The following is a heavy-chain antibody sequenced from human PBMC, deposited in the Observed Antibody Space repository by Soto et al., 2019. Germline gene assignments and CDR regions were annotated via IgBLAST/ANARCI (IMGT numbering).Heavy chain of an antibody. CDR3: ARDVDSASWFDP. J-gene: IGHJ5*02. V-gene: IGHV3-21*01. CDR2: ISSRSSYI. CDR1: GFTFSSYS. Sequence: GGSLRLSCAASGFTFSSYSMNWVRQAPGKGLEWVSSISSRSSYIYYADSVKGRFTISRDNAKNLVFLQMNSLRGDDTAVYFCARDVDSASWFDPWGQGTLVTVSS. D-gene: IGHD3-22*01.